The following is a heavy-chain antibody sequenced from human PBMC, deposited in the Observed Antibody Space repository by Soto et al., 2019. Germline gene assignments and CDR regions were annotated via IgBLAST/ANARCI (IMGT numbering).Heavy chain of an antibody. CDR2: ISSSGGST. Sequence: GGSLRLSCAASGFTFSSFGMHWVRQAPGKGLEYVSAISSSGGSTYYADSVKGRFTISRDNSKNTLYLQMGSLRAEDMAIYYCARAYSHEFLWESPSYWGQGTLVTVSS. D-gene: IGHD3-16*01. J-gene: IGHJ4*02. V-gene: IGHV3-64*02. CDR3: ARAYSHEFLWESPSY. CDR1: GFTFSSFG.